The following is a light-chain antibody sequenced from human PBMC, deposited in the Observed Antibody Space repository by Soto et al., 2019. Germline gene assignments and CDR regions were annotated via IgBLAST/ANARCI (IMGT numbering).Light chain of an antibody. CDR3: CSYAGSSSYVV. V-gene: IGLV2-23*01. J-gene: IGLJ2*01. CDR1: SSDVGSYNL. Sequence: QSALTQPASVSGSPGQSITLSCTGTSSDVGSYNLVSWYQLHPGKDPKLMIYEGTKRPSGVSNRFSGSKSGSTASLTISGLQAEDEADYYCCSYAGSSSYVVFGGGTKLTVL. CDR2: EGT.